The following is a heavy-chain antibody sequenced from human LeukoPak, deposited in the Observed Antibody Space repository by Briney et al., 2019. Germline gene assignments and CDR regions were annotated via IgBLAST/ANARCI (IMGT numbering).Heavy chain of an antibody. CDR2: ISAYNGNT. V-gene: IGHV1-18*01. J-gene: IGHJ4*02. CDR1: GYTFTSYG. CDR3: ARAVWFGELFRVFDY. Sequence: GASVKVSCKASGYTFTSYGISWVRQAPGQGLEWMGWISAYNGNTNYAQKLQGRVTMTTDTSTCTAYMELRSLRSDDTAVYYCARAVWFGELFRVFDYWGQGTLVTVSS. D-gene: IGHD3-10*01.